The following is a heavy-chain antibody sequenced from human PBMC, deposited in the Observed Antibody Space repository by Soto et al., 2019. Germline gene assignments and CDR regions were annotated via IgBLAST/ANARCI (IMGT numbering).Heavy chain of an antibody. Sequence: EVHLLESGGGLGHPGESLRLSCAASGFTFSNYAMSWVRQSPGKGLEWVSTISGNDGGTSYADSVKGRFTISRDNSKNTLYLQMNSLRAEDTAVYYCAKDAPGSGWLSDYWGQGARVRLL. J-gene: IGHJ4*02. CDR1: GFTFSNYA. V-gene: IGHV3-23*01. CDR3: AKDAPGSGWLSDY. D-gene: IGHD3-22*01. CDR2: ISGNDGGT.